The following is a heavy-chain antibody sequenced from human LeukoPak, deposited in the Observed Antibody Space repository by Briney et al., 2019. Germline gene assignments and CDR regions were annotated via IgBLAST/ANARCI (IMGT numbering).Heavy chain of an antibody. D-gene: IGHD3-10*01. J-gene: IGHJ4*02. Sequence: GGSLRLSCAASGFTFSNYWMSWVRQAPGKGLEWVAVISYDGSNKYYADSVKGRFTISRDNSKNTLYLQMNSLRAEDTAVYYCAKDTYYYGSGSYMILYYFDYWGQGTLVTVSS. V-gene: IGHV3-30*18. CDR1: GFTFSNYW. CDR3: AKDTYYYGSGSYMILYYFDY. CDR2: ISYDGSNK.